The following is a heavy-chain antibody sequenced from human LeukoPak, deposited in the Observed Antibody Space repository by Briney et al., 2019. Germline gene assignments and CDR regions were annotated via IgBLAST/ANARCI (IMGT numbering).Heavy chain of an antibody. D-gene: IGHD3-3*01. J-gene: IGHJ6*03. CDR1: GDSIRAYQ. CDR3: ARTIRDFWSGYDLYYYYYMDV. V-gene: IGHV4-4*09. CDR2: INTNGGS. Sequence: SETLSLTCTVSGDSIRAYQWSWIRQPPGKGLEWIGHINTNGGSDYNPSLKGRLTFSVDTSRDQFSLRLTSVTAADTAVYYCARTIRDFWSGYDLYYYYYMDVWGKGTTVTVSS.